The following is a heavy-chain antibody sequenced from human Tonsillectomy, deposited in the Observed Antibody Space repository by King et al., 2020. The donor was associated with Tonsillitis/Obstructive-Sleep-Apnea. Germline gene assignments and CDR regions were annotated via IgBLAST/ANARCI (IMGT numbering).Heavy chain of an antibody. V-gene: IGHV3-30*18. CDR3: AKRLPAYSGYDPDDAFDI. J-gene: IGHJ3*02. CDR2: ISYDGSNK. CDR1: GFTFSSYG. Sequence: VQLVESGGGVVQPGRSLRLSCAASGFTFSSYGMHWVRQAPGKGLEWVAVISYDGSNKYYADSVKGRFTISRDNSKNTLYLQMNSLRAEDTAVYYCAKRLPAYSGYDPDDAFDIWGQGTMVTVSS. D-gene: IGHD5-12*01.